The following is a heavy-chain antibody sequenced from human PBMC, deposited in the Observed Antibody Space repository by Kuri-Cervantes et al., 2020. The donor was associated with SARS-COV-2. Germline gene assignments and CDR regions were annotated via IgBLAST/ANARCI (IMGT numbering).Heavy chain of an antibody. CDR1: GFTFSSYS. CDR2: ISSSSSYI. J-gene: IGHJ6*02. D-gene: IGHD2-2*01. Sequence: GESLKISCAASGFTFSSYSMNWVRQAPGKGLEWVSSISSSSSYIYYADSVKGRFTISRDNAKNSLYLQMNSLRAEDTAAYYCARGYCSGTSCPPYYYYGMDVWGQGTTVTVSS. V-gene: IGHV3-21*01. CDR3: ARGYCSGTSCPPYYYYGMDV.